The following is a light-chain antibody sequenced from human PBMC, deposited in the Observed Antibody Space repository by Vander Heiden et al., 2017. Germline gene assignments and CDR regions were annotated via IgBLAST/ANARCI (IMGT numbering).Light chain of an antibody. CDR1: ALPKQY. CDR3: QSADSSGTSWV. V-gene: IGLV3-25*03. CDR2: KDS. Sequence: SYELPQPPSVSVSPGQTARITCSGDALPKQYAYWYQQKPGQAPVQVIYKDSERPSGIPERFSGSSSGTTVTLTISGVQAEDEADYYCQSADSSGTSWVFGGGTKLTVL. J-gene: IGLJ3*02.